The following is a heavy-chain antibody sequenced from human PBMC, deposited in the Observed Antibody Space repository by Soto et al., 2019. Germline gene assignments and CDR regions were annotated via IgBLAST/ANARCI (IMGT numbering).Heavy chain of an antibody. J-gene: IGHJ3*02. V-gene: IGHV1-2*04. CDR2: INPNSGGT. CDR3: ARSYCSSTSCYILDAFDI. Sequence: ASVKVSCKASGYTFTGYYMHWVRQAPGRGLEWMGWINPNSGGTNYAQKFQGWVTMTRDTSISTAYMELSRLRSDDTAVYYCARSYCSSTSCYILDAFDIWGQGTMVTVSS. D-gene: IGHD2-2*02. CDR1: GYTFTGYY.